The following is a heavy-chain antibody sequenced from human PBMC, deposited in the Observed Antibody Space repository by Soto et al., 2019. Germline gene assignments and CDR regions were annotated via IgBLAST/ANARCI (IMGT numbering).Heavy chain of an antibody. Sequence: SETLSLTCAVYGGSFSGYYWSWIRQPPGKGLEWIGEINHSGSTNYNPSLKSRVTISVDTSKNQFSLKLSSVTAADTAVYYCARVKGTGSDYWGQGTLVTVSS. J-gene: IGHJ4*02. D-gene: IGHD3-9*01. CDR2: INHSGST. CDR3: ARVKGTGSDY. V-gene: IGHV4-34*01. CDR1: GGSFSGYY.